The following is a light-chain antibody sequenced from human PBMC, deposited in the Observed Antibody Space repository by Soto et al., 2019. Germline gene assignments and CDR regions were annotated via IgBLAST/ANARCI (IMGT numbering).Light chain of an antibody. V-gene: IGKV3-20*01. Sequence: EIVLTQSPDTLSLFPGERATLSCRASQSVSNTYLAWYQQKPGQAPRPLISAASTRAPDTPDRFSGSGSGTDFTLTISRLEPEDFAIYYCQQYGSSRWTCGQGSKVEIK. CDR2: AAS. CDR1: QSVSNTY. J-gene: IGKJ1*01. CDR3: QQYGSSRWT.